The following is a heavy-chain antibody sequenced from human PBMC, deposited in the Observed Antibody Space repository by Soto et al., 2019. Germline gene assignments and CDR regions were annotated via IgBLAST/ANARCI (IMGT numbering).Heavy chain of an antibody. J-gene: IGHJ6*02. V-gene: IGHV4-34*01. CDR2: VNPGGIT. CDR3: AREAQVLEWEPHQPYGMDV. D-gene: IGHD1-26*01. CDR1: GGSLSGYY. Sequence: SETLSLTCAVYGGSLSGYYWTWIRQPPGKGLEWIGEVNPGGITNYSPSVKSRLTISLDTSKNQFSLQLNSVTPEDTAVYYCAREAQVLEWEPHQPYGMDVWGQGTTVTVSS.